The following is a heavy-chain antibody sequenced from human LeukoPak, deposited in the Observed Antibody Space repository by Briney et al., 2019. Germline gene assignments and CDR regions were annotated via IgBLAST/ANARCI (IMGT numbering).Heavy chain of an antibody. J-gene: IGHJ3*02. CDR3: ARDRIQLWNDAFDI. Sequence: GGSLRLSCAASGFTFSSYSMNWVRQAPGKGLEWVSSISSSSSYIYYADSVKGRFTISRDNAKNSLYLQMNSLRAEDTAVYYCARDRIQLWNDAFDIWGQGTMVTVSS. D-gene: IGHD5-18*01. V-gene: IGHV3-21*01. CDR2: ISSSSSYI. CDR1: GFTFSSYS.